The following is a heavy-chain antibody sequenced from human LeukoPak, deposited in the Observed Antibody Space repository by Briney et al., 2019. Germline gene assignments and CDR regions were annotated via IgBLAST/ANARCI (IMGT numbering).Heavy chain of an antibody. CDR3: AKDWIQFNRVFDCFDS. CDR2: IGNTET. D-gene: IGHD5-18*01. J-gene: IGHJ4*02. V-gene: IGHV3-23*01. Sequence: GGSLRLSCATSGFPFETNAMSWVRQAPGKGLEWVATIGNTETFYADSVTGRFTISRDNSKNTVNLQMNRLRVEDTAIYYCAKDWIQFNRVFDCFDSWGQGTLVTVSP. CDR1: GFPFETNA.